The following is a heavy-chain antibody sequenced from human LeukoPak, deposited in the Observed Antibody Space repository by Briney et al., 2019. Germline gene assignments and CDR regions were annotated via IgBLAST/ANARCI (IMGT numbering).Heavy chain of an antibody. CDR3: ARGSFLGTSSWFDP. J-gene: IGHJ5*02. Sequence: ASVKVSCKASGYSFSGFFIHWVRQAPGQGLEWMGWISPNRGDTNYAQKFKGRVTMTTDTSLNTIYMELSSLRLDDTAVYFCARGSFLGTSSWFDPWGQGTLVTVS. D-gene: IGHD2-8*01. CDR2: ISPNRGDT. V-gene: IGHV1-2*02. CDR1: GYSFSGFF.